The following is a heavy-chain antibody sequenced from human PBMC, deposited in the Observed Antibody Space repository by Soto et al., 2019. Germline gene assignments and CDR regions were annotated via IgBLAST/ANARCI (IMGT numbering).Heavy chain of an antibody. CDR2: IWYDGSNK. V-gene: IGHV3-33*01. CDR3: ARDKARTMPNWFDP. CDR1: GFTFSSYG. J-gene: IGHJ5*02. D-gene: IGHD2-2*01. Sequence: GGSLRLSCAASGFTFSSYGMHWVRQAPGKGLEWVAVIWYDGSNKYYADSVKGRFTISRDNSKNTLYLQMNSLRAEDTAVYYCARDKARTMPNWFDPWGQGTLVTVSS.